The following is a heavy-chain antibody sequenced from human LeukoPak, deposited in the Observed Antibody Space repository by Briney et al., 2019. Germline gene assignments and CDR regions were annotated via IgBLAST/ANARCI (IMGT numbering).Heavy chain of an antibody. V-gene: IGHV3-23*01. Sequence: SGGSLRLSCAASGFTFSSYAMSWVRQAPGKGLEWVSAISISGGGTWYADSVKGRFTTFRDNSKNALFLQMNSLAAEDTAVYYCAPGGGDHRPFDPWGQGTLVTVSS. CDR1: GFTFSSYA. J-gene: IGHJ5*02. CDR2: ISISGGGT. D-gene: IGHD3-16*02. CDR3: APGGGDHRPFDP.